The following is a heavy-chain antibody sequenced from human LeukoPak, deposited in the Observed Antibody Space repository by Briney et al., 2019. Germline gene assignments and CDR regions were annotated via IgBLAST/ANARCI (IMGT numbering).Heavy chain of an antibody. V-gene: IGHV4-61*02. CDR3: GGTTYDYDSSGYYLDY. Sequence: SETLSLTCTVSGGSISSGSYYWSWIRQPAGKGLEWIGRIYTSGSTNYNPSLKSRVTVSVDTSKNQFSLKLSSVTAADTAVYYCGGTTYDYDSSGYYLDYWGQGTLVTVSS. D-gene: IGHD3-22*01. J-gene: IGHJ4*02. CDR1: GGSISSGSYY. CDR2: IYTSGST.